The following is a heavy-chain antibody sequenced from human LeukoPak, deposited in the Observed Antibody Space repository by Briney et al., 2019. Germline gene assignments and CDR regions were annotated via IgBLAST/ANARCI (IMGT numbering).Heavy chain of an antibody. CDR3: ARENQRYCSGGSCYANRGPVDY. V-gene: IGHV4-30-2*01. J-gene: IGHJ4*02. CDR2: IYHSGST. CDR1: GGSISSGGCS. D-gene: IGHD2-15*01. Sequence: PSETLSLTCAVSGGSISSGGCSWSWIRQPPGKGLEWIGYIYHSGSTYYNPSLKSRVTISVDRSKNQFSLKLSSVTAADTAVYYCARENQRYCSGGSCYANRGPVDYWGQGTLVTVSS.